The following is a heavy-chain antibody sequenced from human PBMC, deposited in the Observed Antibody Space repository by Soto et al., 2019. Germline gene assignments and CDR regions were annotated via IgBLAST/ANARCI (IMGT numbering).Heavy chain of an antibody. Sequence: GASVTVSCKASGYTFTSYGISWVRQAPGQGFEWMGWISAYNGNTNYAQKLQGRVTMTTDTSTSTAYMELRSLRSDDTAVYYCARELWSSGPTGWSWFDPWGQGTLVTVSS. D-gene: IGHD3-22*01. J-gene: IGHJ5*02. V-gene: IGHV1-18*01. CDR2: ISAYNGNT. CDR3: ARELWSSGPTGWSWFDP. CDR1: GYTFTSYG.